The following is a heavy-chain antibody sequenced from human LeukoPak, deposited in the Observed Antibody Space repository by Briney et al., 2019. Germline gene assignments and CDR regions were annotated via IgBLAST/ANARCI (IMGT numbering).Heavy chain of an antibody. CDR3: ARTMIVVAHAFDI. Sequence: PGGSLRLSCAASGFTFSSYSMNWVRQAPGKGLEWVSYISSSSTIYYADSVKGRFTISRDNAKNSLYLQMNSLRAEDTAVYYCARTMIVVAHAFDIWGQGTMVTVSS. CDR2: ISSSSTI. V-gene: IGHV3-48*04. D-gene: IGHD3-22*01. CDR1: GFTFSSYS. J-gene: IGHJ3*02.